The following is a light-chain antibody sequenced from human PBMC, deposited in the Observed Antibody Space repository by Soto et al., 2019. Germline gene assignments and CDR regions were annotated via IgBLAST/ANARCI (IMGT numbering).Light chain of an antibody. V-gene: IGKV3-11*01. Sequence: EIVLTQSPATLSLSPGERATLSCRASQSVSSYLAWYQQKPGQAPRLLIYDASNRATGIPARFSGSGSGTDFTLTISSLEPEDFAVYYCQQRSNWPGFTFGPGTKWISN. CDR2: DAS. J-gene: IGKJ3*01. CDR1: QSVSSY. CDR3: QQRSNWPGFT.